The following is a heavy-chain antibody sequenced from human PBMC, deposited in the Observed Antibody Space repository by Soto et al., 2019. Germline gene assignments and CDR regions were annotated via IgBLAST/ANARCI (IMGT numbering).Heavy chain of an antibody. CDR1: GGSISSGDYY. J-gene: IGHJ4*01. CDR2: IYYSGTT. D-gene: IGHD6-19*01. V-gene: IGHV4-30-4*01. Sequence: PSETLCLTCTVSGGSISSGDYYWSWIRQPPGKGLEWIAYIYYSGTTYYNPSLKSRVTVSADTSKDQLSLKLTSVTAADTAVYYCARHDGFSSGWIFDYWGHGTLVTVSS. CDR3: ARHDGFSSGWIFDY.